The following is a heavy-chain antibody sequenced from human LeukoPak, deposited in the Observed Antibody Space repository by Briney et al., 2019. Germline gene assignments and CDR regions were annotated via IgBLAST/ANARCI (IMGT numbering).Heavy chain of an antibody. D-gene: IGHD2-2*01. V-gene: IGHV1-18*01. CDR1: GYTFTSYG. CDR2: ISAYNGNT. J-gene: IGHJ5*02. CDR3: ARAVVVPATEGFDP. Sequence: ASVKVSCKASGYTFTSYGISWVRQAPGQGLERMGWISAYNGNTNYAQKLQGRVTMTTDTSTSTAYMELRSLRSDDTAVYYCARAVVVPATEGFDPWGQGTLVTVSS.